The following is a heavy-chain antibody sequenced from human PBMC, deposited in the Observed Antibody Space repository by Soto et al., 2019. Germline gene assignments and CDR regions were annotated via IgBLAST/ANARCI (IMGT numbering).Heavy chain of an antibody. Sequence: GGSLRLSCAASGFTFSSYGMHWVRQAPGKGLEWVAVIWYDGSNKYYADSVKGRFTISRDNSKNTPYLQMNSLRAEDTAVYYCAREAGYGDYAYNWFDPWGQGTLVTVSS. CDR1: GFTFSSYG. J-gene: IGHJ5*02. CDR3: AREAGYGDYAYNWFDP. D-gene: IGHD4-17*01. CDR2: IWYDGSNK. V-gene: IGHV3-33*01.